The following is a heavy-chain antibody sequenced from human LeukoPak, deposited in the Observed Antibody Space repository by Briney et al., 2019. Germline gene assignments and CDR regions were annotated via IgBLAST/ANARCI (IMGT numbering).Heavy chain of an antibody. CDR1: GFIFSEYA. Sequence: GGSLRLSCAASGFIFSEYAMNWVRQAPGKGLEWVSVVGGDDATYYKDSVKGRFTTSRDNSKNTLSLQMNSLRLEDTAVYYCAKDSWFRNGIYDPFDIWGQGTMVIVSS. D-gene: IGHD2/OR15-2a*01. J-gene: IGHJ3*02. V-gene: IGHV3-23*01. CDR2: VGGDDAT. CDR3: AKDSWFRNGIYDPFDI.